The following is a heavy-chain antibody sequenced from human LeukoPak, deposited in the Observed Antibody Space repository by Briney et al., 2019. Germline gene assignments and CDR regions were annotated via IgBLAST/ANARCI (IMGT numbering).Heavy chain of an antibody. CDR1: GVTFSSYG. D-gene: IGHD5-12*01. Sequence: GGSLRLSCAASGVTFSSYGMHWVRQAPGKGLEWVALISSDGNDKLYVDSVKGRFTISRDDSKSTLYLQMNSLRAEDTAVYCTTKVIRGNSGDDYDDWGQGTLVTVSS. J-gene: IGHJ4*02. CDR3: TKVIRGNSGDDYDD. CDR2: ISSDGNDK. V-gene: IGHV3-30*03.